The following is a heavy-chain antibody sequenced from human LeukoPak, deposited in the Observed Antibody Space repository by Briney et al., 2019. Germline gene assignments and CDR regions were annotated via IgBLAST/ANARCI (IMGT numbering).Heavy chain of an antibody. CDR1: GYTFTGYF. Sequence: ASVKVSCKASGYTFTGYFIHWVRQAPGQGLEWMGWINPNSGDTNYAQKFQGGVTMTRDTSITTAYLELTRLKSDDTAVYFCARASRWLGNFDSWGQGTLVTVSS. J-gene: IGHJ4*02. V-gene: IGHV1-2*02. CDR3: ARASRWLGNFDS. D-gene: IGHD4-23*01. CDR2: INPNSGDT.